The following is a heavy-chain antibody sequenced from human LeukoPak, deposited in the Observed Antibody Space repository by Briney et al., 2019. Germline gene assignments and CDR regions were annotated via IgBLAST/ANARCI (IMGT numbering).Heavy chain of an antibody. J-gene: IGHJ5*02. Sequence: SWTLSLTCVISGDSVSNNSASWNWSRQSQSRGLEWLGRTYYRSRWHKDYAVSVKSRITINPDTSKNQFSLQLNSVTPEDTAVYYCARWLTTWGQGTLVTASS. CDR2: TYYRSRWHK. D-gene: IGHD3-9*01. V-gene: IGHV6-1*01. CDR1: GDSVSNNSAS. CDR3: ARWLTT.